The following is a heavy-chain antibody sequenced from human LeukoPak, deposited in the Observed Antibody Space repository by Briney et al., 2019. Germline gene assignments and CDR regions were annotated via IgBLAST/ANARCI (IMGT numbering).Heavy chain of an antibody. D-gene: IGHD4-17*01. CDR2: IYYSGST. V-gene: IGHV4-59*08. Sequence: PSETLSLTCTVSGGSISSYYRSWIRQPPGKGLEWIGYIYYSGSTNYNPSLKSRVTISVDTSKNQFSLKLSSVTAADTAVYYCARHTPDHGDYELGGAFDIWGQGTMVTVSS. CDR3: ARHTPDHGDYELGGAFDI. J-gene: IGHJ3*02. CDR1: GGSISSYY.